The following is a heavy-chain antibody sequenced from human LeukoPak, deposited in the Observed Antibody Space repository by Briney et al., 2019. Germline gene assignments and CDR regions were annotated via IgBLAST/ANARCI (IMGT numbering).Heavy chain of an antibody. CDR1: GFTFSRYV. J-gene: IGHJ4*02. D-gene: IGHD1-7*01. CDR3: ARGQKYNWNYGDY. Sequence: GGSLRLSCAASGFTFSRYVMIWVRQAPGKGLQWMSTISYDGDNKYYVDSVKGRFTISRDNSKNTLYLQMNSLRAEDTAVYYCARGQKYNWNYGDYWGQGTLVTVSS. CDR2: ISYDGDNK. V-gene: IGHV3-30*04.